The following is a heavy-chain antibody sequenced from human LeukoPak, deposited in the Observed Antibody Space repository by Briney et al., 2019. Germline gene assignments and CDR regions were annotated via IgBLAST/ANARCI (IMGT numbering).Heavy chain of an antibody. CDR1: GGSISSSSYY. J-gene: IGHJ4*02. CDR3: ARDRYNYYDSSGLDY. D-gene: IGHD3-22*01. Sequence: SETLSLTCTVSGGSISSSSYYWGWIRQPPGKGLEWIGSIYYSGSTYYNPSLKSRVTISVDTSKNQFSLKLSSVTAADTAVYYCARDRYNYYDSSGLDYWGQGTLDTVSS. CDR2: IYYSGST. V-gene: IGHV4-39*07.